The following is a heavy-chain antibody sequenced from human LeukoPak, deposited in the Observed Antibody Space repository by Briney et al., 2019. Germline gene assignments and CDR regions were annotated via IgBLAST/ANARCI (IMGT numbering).Heavy chain of an antibody. J-gene: IGHJ5*02. CDR3: ARGSYGSGNDFRFDP. V-gene: IGHV1-69*13. CDR2: IIPIFGTA. D-gene: IGHD3-10*01. CDR1: GGTFSSYA. Sequence: ASVKVSCKASGGTFSSYAISWVRQAPGQGLEWMGGIIPIFGTANYAQKFQGRVTITADESTSTAYMELSSLRSEDTAVYYCARGSYGSGNDFRFDPWGQGTLVTVSS.